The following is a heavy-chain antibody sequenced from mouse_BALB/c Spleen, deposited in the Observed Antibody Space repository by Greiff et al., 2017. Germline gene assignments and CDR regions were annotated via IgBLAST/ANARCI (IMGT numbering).Heavy chain of an antibody. CDR1: GFNIKDYY. V-gene: IGHV14-4*02. D-gene: IGHD3-1*01. CDR3: NVGSSGYGAY. CDR2: IDPENGDT. Sequence: EVQLQQSGAELVRSGASVKLSCTASGFNIKDYYMHWVKQRPEQGLEWIGWIDPENGDTEYAPKFQGKATMTADTSSNTAYLQLSSLTSEDTAVYYCNVGSSGYGAYWGQGTLVTVSA. J-gene: IGHJ3*01.